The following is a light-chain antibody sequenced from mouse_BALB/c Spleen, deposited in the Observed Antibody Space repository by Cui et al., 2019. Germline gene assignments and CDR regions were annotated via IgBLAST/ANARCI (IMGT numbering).Light chain of an antibody. V-gene: IGKV14-111*01. CDR3: LQYDEFPRT. Sequence: DIKMNQFPSSLYASLGERVTITCKASQDINSYLSWFQQKPGKSPKTLIYRANRLVDGVPSRFSGSGSGQDYSLTISSLEYEDMGIYYCLQYDEFPRTFGGGTKLEIK. CDR2: RAN. J-gene: IGKJ1*01. CDR1: QDINSY.